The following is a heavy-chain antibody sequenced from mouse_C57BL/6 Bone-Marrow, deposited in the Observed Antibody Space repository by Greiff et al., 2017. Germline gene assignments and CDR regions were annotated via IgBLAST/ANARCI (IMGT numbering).Heavy chain of an antibody. V-gene: IGHV7-1*01. CDR3: ARDAGYGYSWYFDV. Sequence: DVQLQESGGGLVQSGRSLRLSCATSGFTFSDFYMEWVRQAPGKGLAWIAASRNKANDYTTEYSASVKGRFIVARDTSQSILYLQMNALIAEDTAIYYCARDAGYGYSWYFDVWGTGTTVTVSS. CDR1: GFTFSDFY. J-gene: IGHJ1*03. CDR2: SRNKANDYTT. D-gene: IGHD2-2*01.